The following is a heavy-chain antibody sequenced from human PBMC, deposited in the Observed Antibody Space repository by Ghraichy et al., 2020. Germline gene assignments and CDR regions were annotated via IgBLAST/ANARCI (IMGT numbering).Heavy chain of an antibody. D-gene: IGHD1-26*01. J-gene: IGHJ4*02. CDR3: ARGIFSGLPLDY. Sequence: SETLSLTCTVSGGSVSATNYYWNWIRQSPEKGLEWFGYIYYSGNTYHNPSLGSRVTLSIDTSTNQFYLKLSSVTVAETAVYYGARGIFSGLPLDYWGQGILVTVCS. V-gene: IGHV4-30-4*08. CDR1: GGSVSATNYY. CDR2: IYYSGNT.